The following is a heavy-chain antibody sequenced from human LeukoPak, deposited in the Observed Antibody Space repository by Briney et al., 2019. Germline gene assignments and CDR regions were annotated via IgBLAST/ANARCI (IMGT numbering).Heavy chain of an antibody. CDR3: TRHAEGRNLWFGGLGLRYYMDV. CDR2: IRSKANSYAT. V-gene: IGHV3-73*01. Sequence: GGSLRLSCAASGFTFSGSAMHWVRQASGKGLEWVGRIRSKANSYATAYAASVKGRFTISRDDSKNTAYLQMNSLKTEDTAVYYCTRHAEGRNLWFGGLGLRYYMDVWGKGTTVTISS. J-gene: IGHJ6*03. CDR1: GFTFSGSA. D-gene: IGHD3-10*01.